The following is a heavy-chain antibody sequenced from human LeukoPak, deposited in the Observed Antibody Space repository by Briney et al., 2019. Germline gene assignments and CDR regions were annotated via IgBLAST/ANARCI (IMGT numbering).Heavy chain of an antibody. CDR2: FTSTSYI. CDR3: ARGGTYYYDSTAYSDY. CDR1: GFTFSSYC. J-gene: IGHJ4*02. D-gene: IGHD3-22*01. V-gene: IGHV3-21*01. Sequence: PGGSLRLSCAASGFTFSSYCMTWVRQAPGKGLEWVSSFTSTSYIYYADSVKGRFTISRDNVKNLLYLQMNSLRVEDTAVYYCARGGTYYYDSTAYSDYWGQGTLVTVSS.